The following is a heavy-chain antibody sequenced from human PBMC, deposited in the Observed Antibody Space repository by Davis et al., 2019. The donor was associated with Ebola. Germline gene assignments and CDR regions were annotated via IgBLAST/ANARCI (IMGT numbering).Heavy chain of an antibody. CDR3: VRTTYGAPEY. J-gene: IGHJ4*02. Sequence: PGGSLRLSCAASGFTFSTYGMHWVRQAPGKGLEWVSFIRYDGTDKYNADSVKGRFTISRDNSKNTLYLQMNNLRVEDTAVYYCVRTTYGAPEYWGQGTQVTVSS. CDR2: IRYDGTDK. D-gene: IGHD1-7*01. V-gene: IGHV3-30*02. CDR1: GFTFSTYG.